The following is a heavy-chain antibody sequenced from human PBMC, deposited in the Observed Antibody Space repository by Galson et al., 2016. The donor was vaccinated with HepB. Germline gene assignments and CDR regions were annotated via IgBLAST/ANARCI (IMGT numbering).Heavy chain of an antibody. V-gene: IGHV1-69*02. CDR2: IIPLLGIP. Sequence: SVKVSCKASGGTFTTYPITWVRQAPGQGPECLGRIIPLLGIPKYAQTFQGRLTITADKSTSTTYMELTSLRSEDTAVYYCARPSSGWANDAFDIWGQGTMVTVSS. J-gene: IGHJ3*02. CDR1: GGTFTTYP. CDR3: ARPSSGWANDAFDI. D-gene: IGHD6-19*01.